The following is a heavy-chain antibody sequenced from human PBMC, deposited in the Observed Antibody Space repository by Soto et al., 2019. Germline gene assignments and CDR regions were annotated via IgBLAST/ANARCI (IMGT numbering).Heavy chain of an antibody. CDR2: IRGKINNYAA. Sequence: EVQLVESGGDLVQPGGSLKLSCAASGFSFSGSTIHWVRQASGKGLEWLGRIRGKINNYAAAYGASVKGRITMSRDDSXXXXXXXXXXXXXXXXXXXXXTRSAGHFGVPPKGGVYYTYYMDVWGKGTTVTVSS. CDR3: TRSAGHFGVPPKGGVYYTYYMDV. V-gene: IGHV3-73*01. J-gene: IGHJ6*03. D-gene: IGHD3-3*01. CDR1: GFSFSGST.